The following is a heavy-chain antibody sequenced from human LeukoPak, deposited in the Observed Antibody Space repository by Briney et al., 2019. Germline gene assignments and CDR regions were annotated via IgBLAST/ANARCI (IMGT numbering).Heavy chain of an antibody. Sequence: ASVKVSCKASGYTFTSYAMHWVRQAPGQRLEWMGWINAGNGNTKYSQKFQGRVTITRDTSASTAYMELSSLRSEDTAVYYCARDCGSGWCPGTPGTNWFDPWGQGILVTVSS. CDR3: ARDCGSGWCPGTPGTNWFDP. CDR2: INAGNGNT. CDR1: GYTFTSYA. V-gene: IGHV1-3*01. J-gene: IGHJ5*02. D-gene: IGHD6-19*01.